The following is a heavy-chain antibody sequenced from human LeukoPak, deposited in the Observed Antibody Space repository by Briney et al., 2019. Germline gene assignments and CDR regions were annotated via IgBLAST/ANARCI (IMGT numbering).Heavy chain of an antibody. J-gene: IGHJ6*03. CDR3: AKDPAKYSSSWFNYYYYMDV. D-gene: IGHD6-13*01. V-gene: IGHV3-23*01. Sequence: GGSLRPSCAASGFTFSSYAMSWVRQAPGKGLEWVSAISGSGGSTYYADSVKGRFTISRDNSKNTLYLQVNSLRAEDTAVYYCAKDPAKYSSSWFNYYYYMDVWGKGTTVTVSS. CDR2: ISGSGGST. CDR1: GFTFSSYA.